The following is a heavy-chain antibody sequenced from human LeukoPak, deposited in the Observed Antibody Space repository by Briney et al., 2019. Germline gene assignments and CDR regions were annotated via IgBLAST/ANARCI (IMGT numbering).Heavy chain of an antibody. V-gene: IGHV3-7*01. CDR2: IKQDGSEK. D-gene: IGHD2-15*01. Sequence: PGGSLRLSCAASGFTFSSYWMSWVRQAPGKGLERVANIKQDGSEKYYVDSVKGRFTMSRDNAKNSLYLQMNSLRAEDTAVYYCARDIVVVVAAFYYYYGMDVWGQGTTVTVSS. CDR3: ARDIVVVVAAFYYYYGMDV. CDR1: GFTFSSYW. J-gene: IGHJ6*02.